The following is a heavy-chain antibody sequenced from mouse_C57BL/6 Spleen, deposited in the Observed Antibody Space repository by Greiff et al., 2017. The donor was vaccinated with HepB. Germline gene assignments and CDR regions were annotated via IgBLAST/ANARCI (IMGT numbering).Heavy chain of an antibody. D-gene: IGHD4-1*01. V-gene: IGHV1-42*01. J-gene: IGHJ2*01. CDR2: IKPSTGGT. CDR1: GYSFTGYY. CDR3: ARWDSY. Sequence: EVQLQQSGPELVKPGASVKISCKASGYSFTGYYMNWVKQSPEKSLEWIGEIKPSTGGTTYNQKFKAKATLTVDKSSSTAYMQLKSLTSEDSAVYYCARWDSYWGQGTTLTVSS.